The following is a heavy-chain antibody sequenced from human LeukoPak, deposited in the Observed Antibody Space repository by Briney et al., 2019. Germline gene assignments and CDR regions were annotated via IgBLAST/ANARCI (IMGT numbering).Heavy chain of an antibody. Sequence: GGSLRLSCAASGFTFSDYYMSWIRQAPGKGLEWVSYISSSGSTIYYADSVKGRFTISRDNAKNSLYLQMDNLRAEDTAFYYCARGVGGFFSTYNWFDPWGQGTLVTVSS. CDR2: ISSSGSTI. CDR3: ARGVGGFFSTYNWFDP. CDR1: GFTFSDYY. J-gene: IGHJ5*02. D-gene: IGHD2-15*01. V-gene: IGHV3-11*01.